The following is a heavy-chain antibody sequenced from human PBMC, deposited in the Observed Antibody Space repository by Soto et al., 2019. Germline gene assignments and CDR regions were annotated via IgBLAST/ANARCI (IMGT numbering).Heavy chain of an antibody. CDR2: ARNKAHSYTT. CDR1: GFTFSDHH. D-gene: IGHD2-8*01. V-gene: IGHV3-72*01. J-gene: IGHJ4*02. Sequence: GCLLLACSASGFTFSDHHMDGVRQAPGKGLEWVGRARNKAHSYTTAYAASVRGRFIISRDDSKNSLSLQMSSLKNDDTDVYFCTRLMGTSFDLWGQGTLVTVYS. CDR3: TRLMGTSFDL.